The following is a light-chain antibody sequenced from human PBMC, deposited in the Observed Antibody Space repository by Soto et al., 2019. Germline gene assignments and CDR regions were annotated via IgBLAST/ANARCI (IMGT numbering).Light chain of an antibody. J-gene: IGKJ4*01. CDR1: QDIRND. V-gene: IGKV1-17*01. CDR2: AAS. CDR3: LQRDTYS. Sequence: DIQMTQSPSSLSASVGDRVTITCRASQDIRNDLDWYQQKPGKAPKRLIYAASSLQNGAPSRFSGSGSGTEFTLPISSLQPEDFATYYCLQRDTYSVGGGTKVEIK.